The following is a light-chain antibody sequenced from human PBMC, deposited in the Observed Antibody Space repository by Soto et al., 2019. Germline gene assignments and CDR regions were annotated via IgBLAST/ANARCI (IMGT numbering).Light chain of an antibody. J-gene: IGLJ1*01. Sequence: QSALTQPASVSGSPGQSITISCTGTSSDVGGYNYVSWYQQHPGKAPKLMIYEVSNRPSGVSNRFSGSKSGNTASLTISGLQAEDEADYYCNSCTSSNTLVFGTGTKVTVL. V-gene: IGLV2-14*01. CDR3: NSCTSSNTLV. CDR1: SSDVGGYNY. CDR2: EVS.